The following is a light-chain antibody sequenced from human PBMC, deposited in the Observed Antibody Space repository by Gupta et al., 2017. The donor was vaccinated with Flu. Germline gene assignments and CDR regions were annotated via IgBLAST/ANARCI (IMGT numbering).Light chain of an antibody. J-gene: IGLJ1*01. Sequence: QSVLAPPPSASRTPGQRVTISCSGSSSHIGSNAVNWYQQVPGTSPKLLIYGSNQRPSGVPDRFAGSKSGTSASLAIRGLQSEDEADYYCAAWDDSRNGHYVFGTGTKVTVL. CDR2: GSN. CDR3: AAWDDSRNGHYV. V-gene: IGLV1-44*01. CDR1: SSHIGSNA.